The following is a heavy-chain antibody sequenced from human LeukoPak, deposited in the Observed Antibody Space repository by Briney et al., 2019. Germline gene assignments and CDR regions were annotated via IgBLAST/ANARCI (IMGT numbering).Heavy chain of an antibody. CDR3: ASRYDSSGYYPHAFDI. Sequence: SETLSLTCTVSGGSISSGGYYWSWIRQHPGKGLEWIGYIYYSGSTYYSPSLKSRVTISVDTSKNQFSLKLSSVTAADTAVYYCASRYDSSGYYPHAFDIWGQGTMVTVSS. CDR1: GGSISSGGYY. CDR2: IYYSGST. V-gene: IGHV4-31*03. J-gene: IGHJ3*02. D-gene: IGHD3-22*01.